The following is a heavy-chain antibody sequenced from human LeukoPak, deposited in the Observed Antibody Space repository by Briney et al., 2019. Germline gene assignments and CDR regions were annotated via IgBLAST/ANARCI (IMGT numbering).Heavy chain of an antibody. CDR3: ARVRGSGSYFADS. Sequence: GGSLRLSCAASGLTINNKFMTWVRQAPGKGLEWVTIIYSGGTTYYADSVKGRFTISRDNSKNTLYLQMNSLRAEDTAVYYCARVRGSGSYFADSWGQGTLVTVSS. V-gene: IGHV3-66*01. CDR1: GLTINNKF. J-gene: IGHJ4*02. D-gene: IGHD1-26*01. CDR2: IYSGGTT.